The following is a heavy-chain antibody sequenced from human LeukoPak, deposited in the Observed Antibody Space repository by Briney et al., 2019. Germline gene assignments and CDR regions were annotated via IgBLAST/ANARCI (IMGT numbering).Heavy chain of an antibody. CDR3: AREDILTGYYFDY. Sequence: GGSLRLSCAAYGFTFSSYWMHWVRQAPGKGLMWVSRIDSDGSSTSYADSVKGRFTISRDNAKNTLYLQMNSLRAEDTAVYYCAREDILTGYYFDYWGQGTLVTVSS. CDR1: GFTFSSYW. J-gene: IGHJ4*02. CDR2: IDSDGSST. D-gene: IGHD3-9*01. V-gene: IGHV3-74*01.